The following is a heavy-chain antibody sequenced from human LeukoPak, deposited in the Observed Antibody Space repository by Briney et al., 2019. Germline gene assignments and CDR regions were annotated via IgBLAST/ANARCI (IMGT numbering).Heavy chain of an antibody. CDR3: AKGRSSGGSCVNY. J-gene: IGHJ4*02. V-gene: IGHV3-74*01. D-gene: IGHD2-15*01. CDR2: INSDGSST. Sequence: PGGSLRLSCAASGFTFSSYWMHWVRQAPGKGLVWVSRINSDGSSTSYADSVKGRFTISRDNSKNTVYLQMNSLRAEDTAVYYCAKGRSSGGSCVNYWGQGTLVSVSS. CDR1: GFTFSSYW.